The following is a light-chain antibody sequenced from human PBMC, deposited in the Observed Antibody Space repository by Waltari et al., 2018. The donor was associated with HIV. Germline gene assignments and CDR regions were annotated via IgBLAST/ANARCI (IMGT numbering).Light chain of an antibody. Sequence: QSVMSHPPSASGTPGQTVTISCSGRFSNLGANTVNWYQQIPGTAPRLLIDGHNQRPTGVPDRFSGSRSGTSASLTIGGLQSEDEAEYYCSAWDDSLRATVFGTGTRVTVL. J-gene: IGLJ1*01. CDR2: GHN. CDR1: FSNLGANT. CDR3: SAWDDSLRATV. V-gene: IGLV1-44*01.